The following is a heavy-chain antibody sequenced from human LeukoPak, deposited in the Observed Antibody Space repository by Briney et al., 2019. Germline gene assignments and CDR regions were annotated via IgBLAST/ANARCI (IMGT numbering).Heavy chain of an antibody. Sequence: GGSLRLSCAASGFTFDDYGMSWVRQAPGKRLEWVSGINLNGGSTAYADSVKGRFTISTDNAKNSLYLQMNSLRAEDTALYYCAIKALGLRAFDIWGQGTMVTVSS. CDR1: GFTFDDYG. CDR2: INLNGGST. CDR3: AIKALGLRAFDI. D-gene: IGHD3-16*01. J-gene: IGHJ3*02. V-gene: IGHV3-20*04.